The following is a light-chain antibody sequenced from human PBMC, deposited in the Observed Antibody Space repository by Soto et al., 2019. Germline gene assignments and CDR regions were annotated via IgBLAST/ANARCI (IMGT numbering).Light chain of an antibody. CDR2: DAS. Sequence: DIKRTQSPSTLSASVGDRVTIACRASQSISSWLAWYQQKPGKAPKLLIYDASSLESGVPSRFSGSGSGTDFTLTISSLQPEDFATYYCLQDYNYPHTFGQGTKVDIK. CDR1: QSISSW. V-gene: IGKV1-5*01. CDR3: LQDYNYPHT. J-gene: IGKJ2*01.